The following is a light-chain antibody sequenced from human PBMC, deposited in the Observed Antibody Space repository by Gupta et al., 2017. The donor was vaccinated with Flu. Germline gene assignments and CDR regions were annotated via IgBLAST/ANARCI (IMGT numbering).Light chain of an antibody. Sequence: QSALTQPASVSGSPGQSITISCTGTSSDVGGYNYVSWYQQHPDKAPKLMIYDVSSRPSGVSDRFSGSKSGNTASLTISGLQAEDEADYYCSSYTSSSTLVFGTGTKVTVL. J-gene: IGLJ1*01. CDR3: SSYTSSSTLV. V-gene: IGLV2-14*01. CDR2: DVS. CDR1: SSDVGGYNY.